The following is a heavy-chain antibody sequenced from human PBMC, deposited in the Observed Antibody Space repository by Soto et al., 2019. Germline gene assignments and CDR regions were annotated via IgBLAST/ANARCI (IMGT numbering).Heavy chain of an antibody. CDR3: ARGQGDDWLPRKGVLIDY. CDR2: IYYSGST. Sequence: SETLSLTCAVSGYSISSSNWWGWIRQPPGKGLEWIGYIYYSGSTYYNPSLKSRVTMSVDTSKNQFSLKLSSVTAVDTAVYYCARGQGDDWLPRKGVLIDYWGQGTLVTVS. V-gene: IGHV4-28*01. J-gene: IGHJ4*02. CDR1: GYSISSSNW. D-gene: IGHD3-9*01.